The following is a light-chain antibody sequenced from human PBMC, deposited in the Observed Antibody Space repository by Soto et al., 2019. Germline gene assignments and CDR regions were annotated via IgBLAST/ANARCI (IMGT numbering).Light chain of an antibody. CDR3: GTWDSSLRSVV. CDR2: DND. V-gene: IGLV1-51*01. CDR1: SSNIGNSY. J-gene: IGLJ2*01. Sequence: QSVLTQPPSVSAAPGQQVTISCSGSSSNIGNSYVSWYQQLPGTAPKLLLYDNDKRPSGIPDRFSGSKSGTAATLGITGLQTGDEADYYCGTWDSSLRSVVFGGGTQLTVL.